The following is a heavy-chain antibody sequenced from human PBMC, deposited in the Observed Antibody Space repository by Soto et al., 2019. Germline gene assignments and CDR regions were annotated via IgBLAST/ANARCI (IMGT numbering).Heavy chain of an antibody. CDR2: INAGNGNT. CDR1: GYTFTSYA. J-gene: IGHJ4*02. V-gene: IGHV1-3*05. D-gene: IGHD2-21*02. Sequence: QVQLVQSGAEEKKPGASVKVSCKASGYTFTSYAMHWVRQAHGQRLEWMGWINAGNGNTKYSQKFQGRVTITRDTSASTAYMELSSLRSEDTAVYYCARSIVVVTALDYWGQGTRVTVSS. CDR3: ARSIVVVTALDY.